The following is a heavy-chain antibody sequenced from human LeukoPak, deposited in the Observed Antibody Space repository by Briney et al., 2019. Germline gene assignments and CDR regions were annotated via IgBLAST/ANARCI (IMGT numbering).Heavy chain of an antibody. J-gene: IGHJ4*02. V-gene: IGHV4-31*03. CDR1: GGSISSGGYY. Sequence: PSETLSLTCTVSGGSISSGGYYWSWIRQHPGKGLEWIGYIYYSGSTYYNPSLQSRVTISVDTSKNQFSLKLSSVTAADTAVYYCARASTGDFDYWGQGTLVAVSS. CDR3: ARASTGDFDY. D-gene: IGHD1-14*01. CDR2: IYYSGST.